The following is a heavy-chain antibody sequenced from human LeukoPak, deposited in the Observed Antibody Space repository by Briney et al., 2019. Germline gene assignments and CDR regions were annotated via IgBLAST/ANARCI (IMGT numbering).Heavy chain of an antibody. Sequence: GRSLRLSCSASGLLFSDYGMNWVRQAPGKGLEWVSYISTSSRTIYYADSVKGRFTISRDNAKNSLYLQMNSLRAEDTAVYYCARESPDYGDYFVGPFDPWGQGTLVTVSS. CDR3: ARESPDYGDYFVGPFDP. CDR1: GLLFSDYG. CDR2: ISTSSRTI. J-gene: IGHJ5*02. V-gene: IGHV3-48*04. D-gene: IGHD4-17*01.